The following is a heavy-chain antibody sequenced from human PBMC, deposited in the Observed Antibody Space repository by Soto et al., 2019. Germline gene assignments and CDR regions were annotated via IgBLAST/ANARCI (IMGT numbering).Heavy chain of an antibody. V-gene: IGHV3-23*01. CDR3: ARVDDSAWYTRDY. J-gene: IGHJ4*02. CDR1: GFIFSSYA. Sequence: EVQLLESGGGLVQPGGSLRLSCAASGFIFSSYAMSWVRQAPGKGLEWVSAISGSGGTTYYADSVKGRFTISRDNSKNRLYLQMNILRAEDTAVYYCARVDDSAWYTRDYWGQGTLVTVSS. D-gene: IGHD6-19*01. CDR2: ISGSGGTT.